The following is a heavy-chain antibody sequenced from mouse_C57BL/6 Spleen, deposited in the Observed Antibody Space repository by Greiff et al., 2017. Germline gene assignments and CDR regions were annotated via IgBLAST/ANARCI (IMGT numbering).Heavy chain of an antibody. Sequence: EVQLQQSGPELVKPGASVKISCKASGYSFTGYYMNWVKQSPEKSLEWIGEINPSTGGTTYNQKCKAKATLSVDKSSSTAYMQLKSLTSEDSAVYYCARAMDYDGPFAYWGQGTLVTVSA. J-gene: IGHJ3*01. D-gene: IGHD2-4*01. V-gene: IGHV1-42*01. CDR2: INPSTGGT. CDR1: GYSFTGYY. CDR3: ARAMDYDGPFAY.